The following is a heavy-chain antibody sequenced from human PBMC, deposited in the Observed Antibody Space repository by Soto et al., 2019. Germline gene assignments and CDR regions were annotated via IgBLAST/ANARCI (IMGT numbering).Heavy chain of an antibody. D-gene: IGHD3-3*01. CDR3: AILDRTGYNGMDV. J-gene: IGHJ6*02. V-gene: IGHV4-39*01. CDR2: IYYGGSA. Sequence: QLQLQESGPGQVKPSETLSLTCTVSGGSLSRSTYYWGWIRQPPGKGLEWVGSIYYGGSASYNSSLKIRGTISVDTSKTQFSLKVNSVTAADTGVYYCAILDRTGYNGMDVWGQGTTVTFSS. CDR1: GGSLSRSTYY.